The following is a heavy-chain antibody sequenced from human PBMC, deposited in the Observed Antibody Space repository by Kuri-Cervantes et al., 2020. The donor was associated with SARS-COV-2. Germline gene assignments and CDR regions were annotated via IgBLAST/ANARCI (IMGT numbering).Heavy chain of an antibody. D-gene: IGHD2-2*01. V-gene: IGHV3-23*01. J-gene: IGHJ6*04. CDR2: ISGSGGTI. CDR3: AREKVGIVVVPAAIWDV. CDR1: GFTLSSYA. Sequence: GGSLRLSCAASGFTLSSYAMSWVRQAPGKGLEWVSAISGSGGTIYYADSVKGRFTISRDNAKNSLYLQMNSLRAEDTAVYYCAREKVGIVVVPAAIWDVWGKGTTVTVSS.